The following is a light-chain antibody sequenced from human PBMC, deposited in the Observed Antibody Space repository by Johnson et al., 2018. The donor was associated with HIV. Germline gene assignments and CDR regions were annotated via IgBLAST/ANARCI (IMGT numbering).Light chain of an antibody. J-gene: IGLJ1*01. CDR2: DNN. Sequence: QSLLTQPPSVSAAPGQKVTISCSGNNSNIGNNYVSWYQHLPGTAPKLLIYDNNKRPSGIPDRFSASKSGTSATLGIPGLQTEDEADYYCGTGDSSLSCGLYVFGTGTRVTVL. CDR3: GTGDSSLSCGLYV. V-gene: IGLV1-51*01. CDR1: NSNIGNNY.